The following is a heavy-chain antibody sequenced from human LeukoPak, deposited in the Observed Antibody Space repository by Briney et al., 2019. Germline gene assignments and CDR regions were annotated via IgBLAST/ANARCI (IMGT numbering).Heavy chain of an antibody. CDR3: ARHGNWNYGSY. D-gene: IGHD1-7*01. V-gene: IGHV1-8*03. CDR2: MNPNSGNT. CDR1: GYTFTSCD. Sequence: ASVKVSCKASGYTFTSCDINWVRQATGQGLEWMGWMNPNSGNTGYAQKFQGRVTITRNTSISTAYMELSSLRSEDTAVYYCARHGNWNYGSYWGQGTLVTVSS. J-gene: IGHJ4*02.